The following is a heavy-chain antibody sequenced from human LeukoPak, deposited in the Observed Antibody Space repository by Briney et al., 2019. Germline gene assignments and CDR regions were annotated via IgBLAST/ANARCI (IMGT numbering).Heavy chain of an antibody. CDR1: GYSISSGYY. Sequence: SETLSLTCTVSGYSISSGYYWDWIRQPPGKGLEWVGSIYHSGSTYYNPSLKSRVTISVDTSKNQFSLNLSSVTAADTAVYYCARGGHGSYYDSPVFDYWGQGTLVTVSS. J-gene: IGHJ4*02. D-gene: IGHD3-22*01. CDR2: IYHSGST. CDR3: ARGGHGSYYDSPVFDY. V-gene: IGHV4-38-2*02.